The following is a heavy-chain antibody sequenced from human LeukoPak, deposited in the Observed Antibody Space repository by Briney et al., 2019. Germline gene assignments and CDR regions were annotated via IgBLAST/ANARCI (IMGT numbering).Heavy chain of an antibody. CDR2: IDSSGRAL. Sequence: PGGSLRLSCAASGFTFSDHYMSWIRQAPGKGLERVSYIDSSGRALYYADSVKGRFTISRDNAKNSLFLQMNSLRAEDTAFYYCARDNNWGFDFWGQGALVTVSS. CDR3: ARDNNWGFDF. CDR1: GFTFSDHY. D-gene: IGHD7-27*01. V-gene: IGHV3-11*04. J-gene: IGHJ4*02.